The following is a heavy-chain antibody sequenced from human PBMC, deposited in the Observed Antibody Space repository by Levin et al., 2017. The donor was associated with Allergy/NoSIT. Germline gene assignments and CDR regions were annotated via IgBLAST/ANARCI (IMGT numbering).Heavy chain of an antibody. CDR1: GFTVSSNY. Sequence: QAGGSLRLSCTASGFTVSSNYMSWVRQAPGKGLEWVSVIYGGGVTYYADSVKGRFTISRDNSKNTLYLQMNSLRAEDTAIYYCATRGGSYWVYFDYWGQGTLVTVSS. J-gene: IGHJ4*02. V-gene: IGHV3-53*01. CDR3: ATRGGSYWVYFDY. CDR2: IYGGGVT. D-gene: IGHD2-8*02.